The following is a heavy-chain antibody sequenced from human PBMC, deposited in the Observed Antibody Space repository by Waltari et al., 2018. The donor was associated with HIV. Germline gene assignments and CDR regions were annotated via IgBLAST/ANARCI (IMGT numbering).Heavy chain of an antibody. CDR2: SNPNRGGT. Sequence: QVQLVQSGAEVKKPGASVTVSCKASGYTFTGYYIHWVRQAPGQGLEWMGWSNPNRGGTNYEQNFQGRGTMTRDTSITTAYMQLSSLISDDTAVYYCARLTTVTSDWGQGSLVTVSS. J-gene: IGHJ4*02. V-gene: IGHV1-2*02. D-gene: IGHD4-17*01. CDR3: ARLTTVTSD. CDR1: GYTFTGYY.